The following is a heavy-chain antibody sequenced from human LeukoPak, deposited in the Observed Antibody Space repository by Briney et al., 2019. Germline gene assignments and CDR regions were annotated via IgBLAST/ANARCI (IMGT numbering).Heavy chain of an antibody. V-gene: IGHV3-33*01. CDR3: ARESYGGIFDN. Sequence: GRSLRLSCAASGFTFSRHGMHWVRHAPGKGLERVGVIWYDGNSKYYGDSVKGRFIIFRDNSKDTLYLQMNSLRADDTAVYYCARESYGGIFDNWGQGTLVTVSS. J-gene: IGHJ4*02. CDR1: GFTFSRHG. CDR2: IWYDGNSK. D-gene: IGHD3-16*01.